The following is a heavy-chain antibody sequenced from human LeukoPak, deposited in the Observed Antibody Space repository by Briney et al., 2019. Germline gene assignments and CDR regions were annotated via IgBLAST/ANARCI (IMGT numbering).Heavy chain of an antibody. CDR3: ARDGGVVSTWYWFFQH. V-gene: IGHV3-53*01. Sequence: PGGSLRLSCAASGFTVSSNYMSWVRQAPGKGLEWVSVIYSGGSTYYPDSVKGRFTISRDSSKNTVYLQMNSLRADDTAVYYCARDGGVVSTWYWFFQHWGQGTLVTVSS. D-gene: IGHD2-21*01. J-gene: IGHJ1*01. CDR1: GFTVSSNY. CDR2: IYSGGST.